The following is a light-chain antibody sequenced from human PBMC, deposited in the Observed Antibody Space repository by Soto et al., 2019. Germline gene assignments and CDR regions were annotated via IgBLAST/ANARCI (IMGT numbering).Light chain of an antibody. Sequence: EIVLTQSPGTLSLSPGETATLSCRASQSVASNYLAWYQQKPGRAPRLLIYGAFNRATGIADRFSGSGSGTDFTLTISRLEPEDFAVYYCQQSGGSPYTFGQGTKLET. CDR1: QSVASNY. CDR2: GAF. CDR3: QQSGGSPYT. V-gene: IGKV3-20*01. J-gene: IGKJ2*01.